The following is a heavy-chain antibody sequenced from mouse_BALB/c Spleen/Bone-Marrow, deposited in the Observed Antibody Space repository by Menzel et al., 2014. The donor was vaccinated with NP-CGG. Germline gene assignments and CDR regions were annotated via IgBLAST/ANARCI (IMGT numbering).Heavy chain of an antibody. J-gene: IGHJ3*01. D-gene: IGHD2-3*01. CDR1: GFDFSRYW. V-gene: IGHV4-1*02. CDR3: ARLGYYGWFAY. CDR2: INPESNTI. Sequence: ESGGGLVQPGGSLKLSCAASGFDFSRYWMSWVRQAPGKGLQWIGEINPESNTITYTPSLKDKFIISRDNAKNXLYLQMSKVRSEDTALYCCARLGYYGWFAYWGQGTLVTVSA.